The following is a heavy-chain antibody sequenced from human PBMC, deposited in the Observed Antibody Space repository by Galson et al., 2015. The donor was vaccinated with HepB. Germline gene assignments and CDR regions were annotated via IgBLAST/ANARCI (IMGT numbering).Heavy chain of an antibody. CDR3: ARGDYVWGSYRPNNVRFDY. D-gene: IGHD3-16*02. J-gene: IGHJ4*02. V-gene: IGHV1-2*02. CDR2: INPNSGGT. CDR1: GYTFTGYY. Sequence: SVKVSCKASGYTFTGYYMHWVRQAPGQGLEWMGWINPNSGGTNYAQKFQGRVTMTRDTSISTAYMELSRLRSDDTAVYYCARGDYVWGSYRPNNVRFDYWGQGTLVTVSS.